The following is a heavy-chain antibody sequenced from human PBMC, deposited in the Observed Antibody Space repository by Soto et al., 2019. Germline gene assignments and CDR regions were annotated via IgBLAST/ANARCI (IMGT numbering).Heavy chain of an antibody. CDR1: GFTFSNYG. J-gene: IGHJ4*02. CDR3: ARGEGIDVAGTLDH. Sequence: EVQLVESGGGLVKPGGSLRLSCAASGFTFSNYGFHWVRQAPGKGLEWVSSISSTSTYTYYADSVEGRFTISRDNAQNSLYLLINSLRAEDTAVYYCARGEGIDVAGTLDHWGQGALVTVSS. CDR2: ISSTSTYT. V-gene: IGHV3-21*01. D-gene: IGHD6-19*01.